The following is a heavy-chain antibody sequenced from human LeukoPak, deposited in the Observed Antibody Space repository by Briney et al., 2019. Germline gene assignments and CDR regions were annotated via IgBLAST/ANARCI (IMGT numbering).Heavy chain of an antibody. D-gene: IGHD1-26*01. V-gene: IGHV3-33*01. CDR1: GFTVSSYG. CDR3: ARGSGSFSGGFDY. Sequence: GGSLRRSCAASGFTVSSYGMHWVRQTPGKGLEWVAIIWSDGSNKYYADSVKGRFTISRDNSKNTLYLQMNSLRAEDTAVYYCARGSGSFSGGFDYWGQGTLVTVSS. CDR2: IWSDGSNK. J-gene: IGHJ4*02.